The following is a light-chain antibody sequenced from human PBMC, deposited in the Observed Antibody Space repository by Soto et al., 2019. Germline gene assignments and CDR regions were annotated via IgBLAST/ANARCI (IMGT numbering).Light chain of an antibody. J-gene: IGKJ3*01. CDR3: QQSYSTPRT. Sequence: DIQMTQSPSSLSASVGDRVTITCRASQSIVRFLSWYQQTPGKAPKLLIYAASSLQSGVPSRFSGSGSGTDFTLTISSLLPEDFATYYCQQSYSTPRTFGPGTRWIS. CDR2: AAS. CDR1: QSIVRF. V-gene: IGKV1-39*01.